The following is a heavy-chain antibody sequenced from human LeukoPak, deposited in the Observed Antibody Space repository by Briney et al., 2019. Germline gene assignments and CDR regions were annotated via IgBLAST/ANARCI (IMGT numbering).Heavy chain of an antibody. D-gene: IGHD1-26*01. CDR2: IWYDGSNK. J-gene: IGHJ4*02. CDR1: GFTFSSYG. Sequence: GGSVRLSCAASGFTFSSYGMHWVRQAPGKGLEWVAVIWYDGSNKYYADSVKGRFTISRDNSKNTLYLQMNSLRAEDTAVYYCARGGIVGATTGYFDYWGQGTLVTVSS. CDR3: ARGGIVGATTGYFDY. V-gene: IGHV3-33*01.